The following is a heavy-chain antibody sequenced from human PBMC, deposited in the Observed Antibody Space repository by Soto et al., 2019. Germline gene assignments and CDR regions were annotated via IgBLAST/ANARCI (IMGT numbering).Heavy chain of an antibody. D-gene: IGHD5-18*01. CDR2: FIPIFGTA. CDR1: RDTFSSSG. V-gene: IGHV1-69*01. CDR3: ARSGYSYGPFFD. J-gene: IGHJ4*02. Sequence: QVQLEQSGAEMKKPGSSVKVSCKASRDTFSSSGFSWVRRAPGQGLEWMGGFIPIFGTANYAPNFQGRVSITADESTGMVYMDLSSLRSDDTAVYYCARSGYSYGPFFDWGQGTLVSVSS.